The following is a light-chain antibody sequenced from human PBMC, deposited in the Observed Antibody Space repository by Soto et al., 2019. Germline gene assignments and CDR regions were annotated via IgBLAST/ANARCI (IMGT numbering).Light chain of an antibody. Sequence: QSVLTQPASVSESPGQSITISCTGTSSDVGASDFVSWYQQHPGKAPELIIYEISNRPSGVSSRFSGSKSGNTASLTISGLQAEDESDYYCSSYTTSHTLVFGGGTQLTV. CDR3: SSYTTSHTLV. V-gene: IGLV2-14*01. J-gene: IGLJ2*01. CDR1: SSDVGASDF. CDR2: EIS.